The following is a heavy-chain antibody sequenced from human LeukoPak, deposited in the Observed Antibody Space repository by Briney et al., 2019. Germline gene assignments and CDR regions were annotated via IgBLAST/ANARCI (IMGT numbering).Heavy chain of an antibody. D-gene: IGHD5-12*01. CDR2: ISGSGGST. CDR3: AKVDHPGLRKLGIDY. J-gene: IGHJ4*02. V-gene: IGHV3-23*01. CDR1: GFTFINYA. Sequence: GGSLRLSCAASGFTFINYAMNWVRQAPGKGLEWVSFISGSGGSTYYADSVKGRFTISRDNSKNTLYLQMSSLRAEDTAVYYCAKVDHPGLRKLGIDYWGQGTLVTVSS.